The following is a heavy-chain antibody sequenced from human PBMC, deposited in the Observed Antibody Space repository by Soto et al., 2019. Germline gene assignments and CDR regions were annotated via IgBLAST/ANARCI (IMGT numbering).Heavy chain of an antibody. Sequence: GGSLRLSCAASGFTFSSYAMSWVRQAPGKGLEWVSAISGSGGSTYYADSVKGRFTISRDNSKNTLYLQMNSLRAEDTAVYYCAKVEYYYDSSGYYQYFDYWGQGTLVTVSS. V-gene: IGHV3-23*01. CDR2: ISGSGGST. D-gene: IGHD3-22*01. J-gene: IGHJ4*02. CDR3: AKVEYYYDSSGYYQYFDY. CDR1: GFTFSSYA.